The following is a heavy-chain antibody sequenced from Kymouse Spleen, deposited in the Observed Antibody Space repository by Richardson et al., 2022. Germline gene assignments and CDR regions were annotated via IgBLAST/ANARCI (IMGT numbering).Heavy chain of an antibody. J-gene: IGHJ4*02. CDR2: IWYDGSNK. V-gene: IGHV3-33*01. Sequence: QVQLVESGGGVVQPGRSLRLSCAASGFTFSSYGMHWVRQAPGKGLEWVAVIWYDGSNKYYADSVKGRFTISRDNSKNTLYLQMNSLRAEDTAVYYCARDLELRPFDYWGQGTLVTVSS. D-gene: IGHD1-7*01. CDR3: ARDLELRPFDY. CDR1: GFTFSSYG.